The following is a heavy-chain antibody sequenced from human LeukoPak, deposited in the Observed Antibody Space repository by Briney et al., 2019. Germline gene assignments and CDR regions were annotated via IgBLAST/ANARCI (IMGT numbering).Heavy chain of an antibody. J-gene: IGHJ6*02. CDR2: ISAYNGNT. CDR3: ARDYVVVPAAPVQSRYYGMDV. Sequence: PVASVKVSCKASGYTFTSYGISWVRQAPGQGLEWMGWISAYNGNTNYAQKLQGRVTMTTDTSTSTAYMELRSLRSDDTAVYYCARDYVVVPAAPVQSRYYGMDVWGQGTTVTVSS. D-gene: IGHD2-2*01. CDR1: GYTFTSYG. V-gene: IGHV1-18*01.